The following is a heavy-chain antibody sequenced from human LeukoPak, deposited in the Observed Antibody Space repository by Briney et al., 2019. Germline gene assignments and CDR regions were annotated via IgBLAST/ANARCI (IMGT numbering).Heavy chain of an antibody. CDR3: ARTLYSSSWYDWFDP. V-gene: IGHV4-59*01. CDR2: IYYSGST. Sequence: SETLSLTCTVSGGSISSYYRSWIRQPPGKGLEWIGYIYYSGSTNYNPSLKSRVTISVDTSKNQFSLKLSSVTAADTAVYYCARTLYSSSWYDWFDPWGQGTLVTVSS. CDR1: GGSISSYY. D-gene: IGHD6-13*01. J-gene: IGHJ5*02.